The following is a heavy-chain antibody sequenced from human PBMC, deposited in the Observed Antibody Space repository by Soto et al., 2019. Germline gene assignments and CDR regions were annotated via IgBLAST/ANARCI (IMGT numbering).Heavy chain of an antibody. Sequence: QVQLVESGGGVVQPGRSLRLSCAASGFTFSSYGMHWVRQAPGKGLEWVAVIWYDGSNKYYADSVKGRFTISRDNSKNTLYLQMNSLRAEATAVYYCARELIIAAAGAGDYWGQGPLVTVSS. CDR1: GFTFSSYG. J-gene: IGHJ4*02. CDR2: IWYDGSNK. V-gene: IGHV3-33*01. CDR3: ARELIIAAAGAGDY. D-gene: IGHD6-13*01.